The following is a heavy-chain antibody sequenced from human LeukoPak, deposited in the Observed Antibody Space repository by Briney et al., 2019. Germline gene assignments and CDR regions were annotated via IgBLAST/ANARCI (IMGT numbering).Heavy chain of an antibody. CDR3: ARQAGDEGDFHY. V-gene: IGHV5-51*01. Sequence: GESLQICCQGSGSRVTNYWIGGGRQVTGKGRGWMGIIYPVDSDTRYSPSFQAQVTISADKSISPAYLQWSSLKASHSAMYYCARQAGDEGDFHYSGQGIQVTVSS. D-gene: IGHD7-27*01. CDR2: IYPVDSDT. J-gene: IGHJ4*02. CDR1: GSRVTNYW.